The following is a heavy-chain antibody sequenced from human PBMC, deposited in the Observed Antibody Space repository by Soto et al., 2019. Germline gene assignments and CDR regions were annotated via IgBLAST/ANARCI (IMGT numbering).Heavy chain of an antibody. CDR3: ARLTYYDFWSGYYRIGY. V-gene: IGHV4-39*01. Sequence: SETLSLTCTVSGGSISSSSYYWGWIRQPPGKGLEWIGSIYYSGSTYYNPSLKSRVTISVDTSKNQFSLKLSSVTAADTAVYYCARLTYYDFWSGYYRIGYWGQGTLVTVS. CDR2: IYYSGST. D-gene: IGHD3-3*01. CDR1: GGSISSSSYY. J-gene: IGHJ4*02.